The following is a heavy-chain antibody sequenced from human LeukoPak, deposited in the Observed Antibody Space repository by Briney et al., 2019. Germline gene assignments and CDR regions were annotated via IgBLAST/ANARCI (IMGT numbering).Heavy chain of an antibody. D-gene: IGHD3-16*01. J-gene: IGHJ4*02. Sequence: ASVKVSCKASGYKFTDDHMHWVRQAPGQGLEFMGWINPDSGFTNYAQKFKGRVTMTRDTSISTAYLEVRSLTSGDTAVYYCAPTAEAYTSWWKVWGQGTLVTVSS. V-gene: IGHV1-2*02. CDR2: INPDSGFT. CDR3: APTAEAYTSWWKV. CDR1: GYKFTDDH.